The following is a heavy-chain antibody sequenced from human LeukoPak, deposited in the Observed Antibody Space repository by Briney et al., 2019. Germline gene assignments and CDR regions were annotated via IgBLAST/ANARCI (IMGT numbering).Heavy chain of an antibody. CDR2: IYYSGST. J-gene: IGHJ4*02. CDR1: GGSISSYY. Sequence: SETPSLTCTVSGGSISSYYWSWIRQPPGKGLEWIGYIYYSGSTNYNPSLKSRVTISVDTSKNQFSLKLSSVTAADTAVYYCARYSSGPFDYWGQGTLVTVSS. V-gene: IGHV4-59*08. D-gene: IGHD6-19*01. CDR3: ARYSSGPFDY.